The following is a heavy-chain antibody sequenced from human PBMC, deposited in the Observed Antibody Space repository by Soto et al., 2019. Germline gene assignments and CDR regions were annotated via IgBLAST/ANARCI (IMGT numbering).Heavy chain of an antibody. CDR3: AKDTREDWNFVVHDFDY. D-gene: IGHD1-7*01. V-gene: IGHV3-30*18. J-gene: IGHJ4*02. CDR1: GFTFSSYG. CDR2: ISHDGSNK. Sequence: QVQLVESGGGVVQPGTSLRLSCAASGFTFSSYGMHWVRQAPGKGLEWVAVISHDGSNKYYADTVKGRFTISRDNSKNTLYLQMNSQRPEDTAMYFCAKDTREDWNFVVHDFDYWGQGTLVTVSS.